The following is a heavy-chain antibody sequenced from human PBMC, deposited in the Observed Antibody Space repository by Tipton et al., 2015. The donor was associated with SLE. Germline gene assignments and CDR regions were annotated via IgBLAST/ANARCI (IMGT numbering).Heavy chain of an antibody. Sequence: SLRLSCAASGFTFSTYAMHWVRQAPGKGLEWVAVISYDGSNKYYADSVKGRFTISRDNSKNTLYLQMNSLRAEDTAVYYCARDLGSWGFDYWGQGTLVTVSS. CDR2: ISYDGSNK. CDR1: GFTFSTYA. J-gene: IGHJ4*02. CDR3: ARDLGSWGFDY. D-gene: IGHD2-15*01. V-gene: IGHV3-30*04.